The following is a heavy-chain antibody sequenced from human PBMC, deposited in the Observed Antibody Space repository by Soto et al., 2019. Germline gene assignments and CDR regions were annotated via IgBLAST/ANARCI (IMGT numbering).Heavy chain of an antibody. Sequence: PSETLSLTCTVSGCSISSGGYYWSWIRQHPGKGLEWIGYIYYSGSTYYNPSLKSRVTISVDTSKNQFSLKLSSVTAADTAVYYCAREAAAGPLLRDYYYYYMDVWGKGTTVTVSS. CDR2: IYYSGST. J-gene: IGHJ6*03. D-gene: IGHD6-13*01. V-gene: IGHV4-31*03. CDR3: AREAAAGPLLRDYYYYYMDV. CDR1: GCSISSGGYY.